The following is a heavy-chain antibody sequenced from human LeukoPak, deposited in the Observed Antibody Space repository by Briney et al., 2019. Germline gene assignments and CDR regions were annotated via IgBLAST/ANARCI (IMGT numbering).Heavy chain of an antibody. CDR2: IYYSGST. J-gene: IGHJ5*02. CDR1: GGSITRSK. CDR3: VKSAGSSSWST. D-gene: IGHD6-13*01. Sequence: SETLSLTCTDPGGSITRSKGSCISQPPGKALEWIGYIYYSGSTNYNPSLKSRVTILVDTSKNQFSLKLRSVTAADTALYYCVKSAGSSSWSTWGQGTLVTVSS. V-gene: IGHV4-59*13.